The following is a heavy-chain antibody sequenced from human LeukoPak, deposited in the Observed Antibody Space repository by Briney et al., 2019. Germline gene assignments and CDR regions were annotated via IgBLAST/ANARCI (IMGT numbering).Heavy chain of an antibody. CDR2: ISWNSGSI. V-gene: IGHV3-9*01. CDR1: GFTFDDYA. Sequence: GGSLRLSCAASGFTFDDYAMHWVRQAPGKGLEWVSGISWNSGSIGYADSVKGRFTISRDNAKNSLYLQMNSLRAEDTAVYYCARTPGYCSGGSCYHFDYWGQGTLVTVSS. CDR3: ARTPGYCSGGSCYHFDY. D-gene: IGHD2-15*01. J-gene: IGHJ4*02.